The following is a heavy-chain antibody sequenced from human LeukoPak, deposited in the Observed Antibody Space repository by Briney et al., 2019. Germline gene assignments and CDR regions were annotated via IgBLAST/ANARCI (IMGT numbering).Heavy chain of an antibody. V-gene: IGHV1-69*04. CDR1: GGTFSSYA. CDR2: IIPILGIA. D-gene: IGHD3-22*01. CDR3: ARSIFPNYYDSSGQPPPPNYYYYGMDV. J-gene: IGHJ6*02. Sequence: ASVNVSCKASGGTFSSYAISWVRQAPGQGLEWMGRIIPILGIANYAQKFQGRVTITADKSTSTAYMELSSLRSEDTAVYYCARSIFPNYYDSSGQPPPPNYYYYGMDVWGQGTTVTVSS.